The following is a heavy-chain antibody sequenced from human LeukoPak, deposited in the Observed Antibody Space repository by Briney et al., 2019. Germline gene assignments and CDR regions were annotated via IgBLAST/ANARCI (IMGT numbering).Heavy chain of an antibody. Sequence: SETLSLNCAVYGGSFSGYYWSWIRQPPGKGLEWIGEINHSGSTNYNPSLKSRVTITVDTSKNQFSLKLSSVTAADTAVYYCARVSVVVTALFDYWGQGTLVTVSS. CDR1: GGSFSGYY. CDR2: INHSGST. CDR3: ARVSVVVTALFDY. V-gene: IGHV4-34*01. J-gene: IGHJ4*02. D-gene: IGHD2-21*02.